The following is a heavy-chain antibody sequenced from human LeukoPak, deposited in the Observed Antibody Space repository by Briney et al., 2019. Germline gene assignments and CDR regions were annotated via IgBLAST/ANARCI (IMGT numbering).Heavy chain of an antibody. Sequence: SVKVSCKASGGTFSSYAISWVRQAPGRGLEWMGGIIPIFGTANYAQKFQGRVTITADESTSTAYMELSSLRSEDTAVYYCARGDYDFWSGYYAYWGQGTLVTVSS. D-gene: IGHD3-3*01. CDR1: GGTFSSYA. J-gene: IGHJ4*02. V-gene: IGHV1-69*13. CDR3: ARGDYDFWSGYYAY. CDR2: IIPIFGTA.